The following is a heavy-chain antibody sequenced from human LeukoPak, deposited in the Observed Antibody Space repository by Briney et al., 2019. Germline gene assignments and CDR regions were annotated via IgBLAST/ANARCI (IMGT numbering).Heavy chain of an antibody. D-gene: IGHD4-17*01. CDR2: ISYDGSNK. J-gene: IGHJ4*02. CDR3: AKEVLGGNYGDYAVDY. CDR1: GFTFSSYA. Sequence: AGGSLRLSCAASGFTFSSYAMHWVRQAPGKGLEWVAVISYDGSNKYYADSVKGRFTISRDNSKNTLYLQMHSLRAEDTALYYCAKEVLGGNYGDYAVDYWGQGTLVTVSS. V-gene: IGHV3-30*07.